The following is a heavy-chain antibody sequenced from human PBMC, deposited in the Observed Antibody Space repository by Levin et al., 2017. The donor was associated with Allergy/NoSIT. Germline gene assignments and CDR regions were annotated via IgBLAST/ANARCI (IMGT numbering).Heavy chain of an antibody. J-gene: IGHJ6*02. CDR3: ARGYSSGWYSTEDYGMDV. V-gene: IGHV4-61*01. CDR2: IYYSGST. D-gene: IGHD6-19*01. CDR1: GGSVSSGSYY. Sequence: SETLSLTCTVSGGSVSSGSYYWSWIRQPPGKGLEWIGYIYYSGSTNYNPSLKSRVTISVDTSKNQFSLKLSSVTAADTAVYYCARGYSSGWYSTEDYGMDVWGQGTTVTVSS.